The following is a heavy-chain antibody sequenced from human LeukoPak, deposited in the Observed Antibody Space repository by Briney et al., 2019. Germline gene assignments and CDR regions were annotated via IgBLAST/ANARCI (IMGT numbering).Heavy chain of an antibody. J-gene: IGHJ6*03. CDR3: ARRRDDILSYSYDYYMDV. V-gene: IGHV3-48*04. Sequence: GGSLRLSCAASGFTFSIFGMNWVRQAPGKGLEWVAYICSSSSTIYYADSVKGRFTISRDNAKKSLSLQMNSLRAEDTAVYYCARRRDDILSYSYDYYMDVWGRGTTVTVSS. D-gene: IGHD3-16*01. CDR1: GFTFSIFG. CDR2: ICSSSSTI.